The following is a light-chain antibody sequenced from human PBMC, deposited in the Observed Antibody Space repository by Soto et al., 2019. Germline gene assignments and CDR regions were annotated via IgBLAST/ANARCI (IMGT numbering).Light chain of an antibody. CDR1: QSVSSSY. V-gene: IGKV3-15*01. CDR3: QPYNNWPLT. CDR2: GAS. Sequence: VVLTQSPCTLSLSPGKRATLSCRASQSVSSSYLSWYQQKPGQAPRLLIYGASTRATGVPTRFSGSRSGAEFTLTINSLQSEDFAVYYCQPYNNWPLTFGGGTKV. J-gene: IGKJ4*01.